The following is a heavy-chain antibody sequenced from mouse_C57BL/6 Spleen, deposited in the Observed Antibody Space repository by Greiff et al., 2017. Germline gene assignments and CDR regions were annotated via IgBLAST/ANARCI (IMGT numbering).Heavy chain of an antibody. V-gene: IGHV1-54*01. CDR2: INPGSGGT. Sequence: QVQLQQSGAELVRPGTSVKVSCKASGYAFTNYLIEWVKQRPGQGLEWIGVINPGSGGTNYNEKFKGKATLTADKSSSTAYMQLSSLTSEDSAVYFCARGELLAYWGQGTLVTVSA. J-gene: IGHJ3*01. CDR3: ARGELLAY. CDR1: GYAFTNYL. D-gene: IGHD2-12*01.